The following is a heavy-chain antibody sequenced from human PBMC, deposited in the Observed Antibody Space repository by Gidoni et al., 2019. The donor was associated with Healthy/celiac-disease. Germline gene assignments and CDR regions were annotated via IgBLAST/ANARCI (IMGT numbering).Heavy chain of an antibody. V-gene: IGHV3-23*01. CDR2: ISGSGGST. J-gene: IGHJ4*02. Sequence: EVQLLESGGGLVQPGGSLRLSCAASGFTFSSYSMSWVRQAPGKGLEWVSAISGSGGSTYYADSVKGRFTISRDNSKNTLYLQMNSLRAEDTAVYYCAKIRGKADFEYSGVVHFDYWGQGTLVTVSS. CDR1: GFTFSSYS. CDR3: AKIRGKADFEYSGVVHFDY. D-gene: IGHD5-12*01.